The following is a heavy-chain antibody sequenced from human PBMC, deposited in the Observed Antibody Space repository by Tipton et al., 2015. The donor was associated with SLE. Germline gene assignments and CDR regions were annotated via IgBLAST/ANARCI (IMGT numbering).Heavy chain of an antibody. Sequence: GSLRLSCAASGFTFSQYAMNWVRQAPGKGLEWVSGISGRGGTTLYADSVKGRFSVSRDNSRNTVFLQMNSLRGEDTAMYYCAKVTLLCGGDCYDDNFFDIWGQGTMVTVS. J-gene: IGHJ3*02. CDR3: AKVTLLCGGDCYDDNFFDI. V-gene: IGHV3-23*01. D-gene: IGHD2-21*02. CDR1: GFTFSQYA. CDR2: ISGRGGTT.